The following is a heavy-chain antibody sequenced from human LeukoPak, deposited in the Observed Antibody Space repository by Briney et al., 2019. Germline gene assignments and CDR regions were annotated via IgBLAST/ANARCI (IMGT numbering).Heavy chain of an antibody. D-gene: IGHD3-22*01. J-gene: IGHJ1*01. V-gene: IGHV1-2*06. CDR2: INPNSGGT. Sequence: ASVKVSRRASGYTFTCYYMHWVRQAPGQGLEWMGRINPNSGGTNYAQKFQGRVTMTRDTSITTAYMELSRLRSDDTAVYYCARDYFSVITMIAWGQGTLVTVSS. CDR3: ARDYFSVITMIA. CDR1: GYTFTCYY.